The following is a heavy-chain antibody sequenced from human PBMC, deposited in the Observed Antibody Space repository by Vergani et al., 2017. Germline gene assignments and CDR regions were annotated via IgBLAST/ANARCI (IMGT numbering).Heavy chain of an antibody. Sequence: QVTLKESGPVLVKPTETLTLTCTVSGFSLSNARMGVSWIRQPPGKALEWLAHIFSNDEKSYSTSLKSRLTSSKDTSKSQVVLTMTTMDAVDTATYYCARIPIDYGDYPSCYYYGMDVWGQGTTVTVSS. CDR1: GFSLSNARMG. CDR2: IFSNDEK. CDR3: ARIPIDYGDYPSCYYYGMDV. D-gene: IGHD4-17*01. J-gene: IGHJ6*02. V-gene: IGHV2-26*01.